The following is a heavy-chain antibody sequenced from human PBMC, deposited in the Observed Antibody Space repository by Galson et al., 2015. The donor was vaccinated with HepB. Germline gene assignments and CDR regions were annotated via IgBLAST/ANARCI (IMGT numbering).Heavy chain of an antibody. CDR3: ARDLVGSAAALRWYAFDI. V-gene: IGHV1-69*13. CDR2: IIPIFGTA. J-gene: IGHJ3*02. Sequence: SVKVSCKASGGTFSSYAISWVRQAPGQGLEWMGGIIPIFGTANYAQKFQGRVTITADESTSTAYMELSSLRSEDTAVYYCARDLVGSAAALRWYAFDIWGQGTMVTVSS. CDR1: GGTFSSYA. D-gene: IGHD4-23*01.